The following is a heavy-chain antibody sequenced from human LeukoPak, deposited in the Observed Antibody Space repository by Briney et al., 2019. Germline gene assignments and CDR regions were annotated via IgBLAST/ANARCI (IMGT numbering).Heavy chain of an antibody. CDR3: ARDYGAAYCGGDCYGNDAFDI. D-gene: IGHD2-21*02. Sequence: PSQTLSLTCTVSGGSISSGSYYWGWIRQPPGKGLEWIGSIYYSGNTYYNPSLKSRVTISVDTSKNKFSLKLSSVTAADTAVYYCARDYGAAYCGGDCYGNDAFDIWGQGTMVTVSS. CDR2: IYYSGNT. J-gene: IGHJ3*02. CDR1: GGSISSGSYY. V-gene: IGHV4-39*07.